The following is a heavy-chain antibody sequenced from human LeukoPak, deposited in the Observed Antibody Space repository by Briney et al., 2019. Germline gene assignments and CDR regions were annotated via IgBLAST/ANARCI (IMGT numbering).Heavy chain of an antibody. CDR1: GFTVISNY. Sequence: GGSLRLSCAASGFTVISNYMSWVRQAPGEGVEWVSVIYSGGSTYYADSVKGGFTISRDNSKNTLYLQMNSLRAEDTAVYYCARQTIDDSSGYYDYWGQGTLVTVSS. J-gene: IGHJ4*02. CDR3: ARQTIDDSSGYYDY. CDR2: IYSGGST. V-gene: IGHV3-66*04. D-gene: IGHD3-22*01.